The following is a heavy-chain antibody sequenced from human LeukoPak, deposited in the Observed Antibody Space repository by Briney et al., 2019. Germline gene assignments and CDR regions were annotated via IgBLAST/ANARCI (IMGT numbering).Heavy chain of an antibody. CDR1: GFTVSSNY. J-gene: IGHJ4*02. Sequence: PGGSLRLSCAASGFTVSSNYMSWVRQAPGKGLEWVSYISSSGSTIYYADSVKGRFTISRDNAKNSLYLQMNSLRAEDTAVYYCARDQPVVYDYVWGSYRSRYFDYWGQGTLVTVSS. CDR3: ARDQPVVYDYVWGSYRSRYFDY. D-gene: IGHD3-16*02. V-gene: IGHV3-48*01. CDR2: ISSSGSTI.